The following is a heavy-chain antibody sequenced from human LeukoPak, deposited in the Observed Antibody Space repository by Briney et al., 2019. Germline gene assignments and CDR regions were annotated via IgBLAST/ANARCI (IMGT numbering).Heavy chain of an antibody. CDR1: GGSISTSSYS. J-gene: IGHJ6*03. Sequence: LETLSLTCTVSGGSISTSSYSWGWIRRPPGKGLEWIGSIYYSGSTYYNPSLKSRVTISVDTSKNQFSLKLTSMTAADTAVYYCARLTKNDSGSFRFGKKKRGYMDVWGKGTTVTISS. CDR3: ARLTKNDSGSFRFGKKKRGYMDV. V-gene: IGHV4-39*07. CDR2: IYYSGST. D-gene: IGHD3-10*01.